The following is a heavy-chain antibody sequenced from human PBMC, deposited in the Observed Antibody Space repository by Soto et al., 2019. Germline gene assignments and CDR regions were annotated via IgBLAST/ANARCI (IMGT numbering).Heavy chain of an antibody. CDR1: GFTFSSYV. D-gene: IGHD3-22*01. CDR3: ARDRWATYYYDSSGYESGY. J-gene: IGHJ4*02. Sequence: GGSLRLSWAAYGFTFSSYVMHWVRQAPGKGLEWVAVIWYDGSNKYYADSVKGRFTISRDNSKNTLYLQMNSLRAEDTAVYYCARDRWATYYYDSSGYESGYWGQGTLVTVSS. V-gene: IGHV3-33*01. CDR2: IWYDGSNK.